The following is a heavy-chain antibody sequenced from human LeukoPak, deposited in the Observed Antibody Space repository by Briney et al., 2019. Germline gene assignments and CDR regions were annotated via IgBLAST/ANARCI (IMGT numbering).Heavy chain of an antibody. CDR2: ISSSGSTI. V-gene: IGHV3-48*03. CDR3: ARLPDNCGGDCYRDY. Sequence: PGGSLRLSCAASGFTFSSYEMNWVRQAPGKGLEWVSYISSSGSTIYYADSVKGRFTISRDNAKNSLYLQMNSLRAEDTAVYYCARLPDNCGGDCYRDYWGQGTLVTVSS. J-gene: IGHJ4*02. CDR1: GFTFSSYE. D-gene: IGHD2-21*02.